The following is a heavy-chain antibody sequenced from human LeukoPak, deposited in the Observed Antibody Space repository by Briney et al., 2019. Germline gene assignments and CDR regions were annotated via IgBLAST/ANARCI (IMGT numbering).Heavy chain of an antibody. Sequence: PPETLSLTCAVYGGSFSGYYRSWIRQPPGKGLEWIGEINHSGSTNYNPSLKSRVTISVDTSKNQFSLKLSSVTAADTAVYYCARGSRSTYYYGSGSPQGYYYGMDVWGKGTTVTVSS. J-gene: IGHJ6*04. CDR3: ARGSRSTYYYGSGSPQGYYYGMDV. CDR1: GGSFSGYY. V-gene: IGHV4-34*01. D-gene: IGHD3-10*01. CDR2: INHSGST.